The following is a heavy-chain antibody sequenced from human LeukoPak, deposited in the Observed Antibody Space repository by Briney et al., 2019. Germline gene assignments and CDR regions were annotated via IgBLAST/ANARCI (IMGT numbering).Heavy chain of an antibody. CDR1: GFTFSDYY. J-gene: IGHJ4*02. D-gene: IGHD6-19*01. Sequence: PGGSLRLSCAASGFTFSDYYMTWIRQAPGKGLECVSHISSSSSYINYADSVKGRFTISRDNAKNSLYLQMNNLRAEDTAIYYCARSISVAGPGDYWGQGTLVTVSS. V-gene: IGHV3-11*03. CDR2: ISSSSSYI. CDR3: ARSISVAGPGDY.